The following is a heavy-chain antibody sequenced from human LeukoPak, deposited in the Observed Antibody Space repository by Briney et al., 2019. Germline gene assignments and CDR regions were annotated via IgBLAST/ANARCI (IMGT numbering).Heavy chain of an antibody. V-gene: IGHV1-2*02. CDR2: INPNSGGT. Sequence: ASVKVSCKASGYTFTGYYMHWVRQAPGQGLEWMGWINPNSGGTNYAQKFQGRVTMTRDTSISTAYMELSRLRSDDTAVYYCARPRYGSSGYYLEIFDYWGQGTLVTVSS. CDR1: GYTFTGYY. J-gene: IGHJ4*02. CDR3: ARPRYGSSGYYLEIFDY. D-gene: IGHD3-22*01.